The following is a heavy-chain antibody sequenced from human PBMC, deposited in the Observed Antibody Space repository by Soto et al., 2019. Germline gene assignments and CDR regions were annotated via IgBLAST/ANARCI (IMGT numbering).Heavy chain of an antibody. CDR3: ARGGCSGGSCYYSWYNWFDP. Sequence: GASVNVSCKASGYTFTSYGSSWVRQAPRQGLELMGWISAYNGNTNYAQKLQGRVTMTTDTSTSTAYMEPRSLRSDDTAVYYCARGGCSGGSCYYSWYNWFDPWGQGTLVTVSS. J-gene: IGHJ5*02. D-gene: IGHD2-15*01. CDR1: GYTFTSYG. CDR2: ISAYNGNT. V-gene: IGHV1-18*01.